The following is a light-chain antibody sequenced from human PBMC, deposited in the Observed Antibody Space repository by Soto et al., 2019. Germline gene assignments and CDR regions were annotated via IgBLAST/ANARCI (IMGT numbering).Light chain of an antibody. J-gene: IGKJ5*01. V-gene: IGKV3-11*01. CDR2: DAS. CDR1: QSVSSY. Sequence: EIVLTQSPSTLPLSPGERATLSCRAGQSVSSYLAWYQQKPGQAPRLLIYDASNSATGIPARFSGSGSGTDFTLIISSLVHDDFAAYYCQQRSNWPPTTFGQGTRLEIK. CDR3: QQRSNWPPTT.